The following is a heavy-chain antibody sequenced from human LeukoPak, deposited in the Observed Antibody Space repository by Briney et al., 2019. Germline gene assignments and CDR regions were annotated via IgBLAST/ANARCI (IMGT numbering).Heavy chain of an antibody. Sequence: PGGSLRLSCAASGFTFSSYWMSWVRQAPGKGLEWVANIKQDGSEKYYVDSVKGRFTISRDNAKNSLYLQMNSLRAEDTAVYYCARASLGTMVRGVIRYYYMDVWGKGTAVTISS. D-gene: IGHD3-10*01. CDR2: IKQDGSEK. CDR1: GFTFSSYW. V-gene: IGHV3-7*01. CDR3: ARASLGTMVRGVIRYYYMDV. J-gene: IGHJ6*03.